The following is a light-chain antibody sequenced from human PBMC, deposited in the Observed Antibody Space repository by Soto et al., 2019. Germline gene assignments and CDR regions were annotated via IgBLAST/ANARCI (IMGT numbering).Light chain of an antibody. CDR2: ATS. CDR3: RKYYIGGPVA. CDR1: EDIGHF. Sequence: DIQMAQSPSSLSASVGDTVTLTCRASEDIGHFLAWYQQRPGTVPKLLIYATSRLQPGAPSRFSGSGSGTDFTLTIITLQQEEDATYFCRKYYIGGPVAFGRGTKVDIK. J-gene: IGKJ4*01. V-gene: IGKV1-27*01.